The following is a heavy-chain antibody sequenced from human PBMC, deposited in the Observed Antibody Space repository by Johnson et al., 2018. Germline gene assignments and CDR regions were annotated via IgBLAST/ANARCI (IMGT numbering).Heavy chain of an antibody. CDR2: IYSGGST. V-gene: IGHV3-66*02. J-gene: IGHJ6*03. D-gene: IGHD1-14*01. Sequence: VQLVQSGGGLVQPGGSLRLSCAASGFTVSSNYMSWVRQAPGKGLEWVSVIYSGGSTYYADSVKGRFPISSDNSKNTLYLQMNSLRAEDRAVYYCARKNHGPAYYYYYMDVWGKGTTVTVSS. CDR3: ARKNHGPAYYYYYMDV. CDR1: GFTVSSNY.